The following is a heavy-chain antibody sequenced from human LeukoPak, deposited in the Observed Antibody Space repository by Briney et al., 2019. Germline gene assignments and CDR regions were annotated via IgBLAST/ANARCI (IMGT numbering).Heavy chain of an antibody. D-gene: IGHD3-9*01. Sequence: GGSLRLSCAASGFNVSANYMTWVRQAPGKGLEWVSVIYSSGSTYYADSVRGRFTLSRDNSKNTLYLHMNSLRVEDTAVYYCAKWGDYDVLTGYYVSDYWGQGTLVTVSS. V-gene: IGHV3-53*01. CDR3: AKWGDYDVLTGYYVSDY. J-gene: IGHJ4*02. CDR1: GFNVSANY. CDR2: IYSSGST.